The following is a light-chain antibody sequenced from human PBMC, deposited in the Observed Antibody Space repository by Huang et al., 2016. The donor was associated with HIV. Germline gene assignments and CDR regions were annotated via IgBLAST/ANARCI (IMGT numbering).Light chain of an antibody. CDR2: AAS. CDR1: QTIDMY. Sequence: DIQMTQSPSSLSASIGDRVTMSCRASQTIDMYLNWYQQTPGRAPKLLIYAASNLQSDVPSRFSGTGSGTNFTLTISSLQPEDFVIYFCQQTYNVPRTFGQGTALELK. J-gene: IGKJ2*01. V-gene: IGKV1-39*01. CDR3: QQTYNVPRT.